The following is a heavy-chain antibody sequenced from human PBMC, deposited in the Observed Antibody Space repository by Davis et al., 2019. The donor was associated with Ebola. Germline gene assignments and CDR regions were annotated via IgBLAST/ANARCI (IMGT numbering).Heavy chain of an antibody. Sequence: ASSVTVSCKASGYTFTSYAMHCVRQAPGQRLEWMGWINARNGNTKYSQKFQGRVTITRDTSASTVYMELSSLRSEDTAVYYCARERIVVMVAAIGGYYYNGMDVWGQGTTVTVSS. CDR3: ARERIVVMVAAIGGYYYNGMDV. V-gene: IGHV1-3*01. D-gene: IGHD2-15*01. J-gene: IGHJ6*02. CDR2: INARNGNT. CDR1: GYTFTSYA.